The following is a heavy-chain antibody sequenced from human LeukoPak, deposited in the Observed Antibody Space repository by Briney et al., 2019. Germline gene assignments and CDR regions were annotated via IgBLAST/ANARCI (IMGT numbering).Heavy chain of an antibody. Sequence: PSETLSLTCTVSGGSISDYYWNWIRQPPGKGLEWIGYIYYSGRTNYNPSLKSRVSISVDTSKNQFSLKLSSVTAADTAVYYCARDFRGSVDAFDIWGQGTMVAVSS. CDR1: GGSISDYY. V-gene: IGHV4-59*01. J-gene: IGHJ3*02. CDR2: IYYSGRT. CDR3: ARDFRGSVDAFDI.